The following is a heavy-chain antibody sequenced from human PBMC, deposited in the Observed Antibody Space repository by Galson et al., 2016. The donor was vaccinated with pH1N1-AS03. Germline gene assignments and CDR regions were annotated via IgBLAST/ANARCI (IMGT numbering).Heavy chain of an antibody. J-gene: IGHJ3*01. CDR1: GFTFSRHC. V-gene: IGHV3-7*01. D-gene: IGHD1-26*01. CDR3: ARDYIVGATRGAGTFDV. Sequence: SLRLSCAASGFTFSRHCMTWVRQAPGKGLEWVANINRDGSEKDYLDSVKGRFTISRDSSKNTLYLQMNSLRPEDTAMYYCARDYIVGATRGAGTFDVWGHGTMVTVSS. CDR2: INRDGSEK.